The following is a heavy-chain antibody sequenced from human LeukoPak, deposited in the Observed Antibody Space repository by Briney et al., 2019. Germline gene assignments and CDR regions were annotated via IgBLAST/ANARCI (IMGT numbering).Heavy chain of an antibody. V-gene: IGHV4-39*07. CDR2: IYYSGST. D-gene: IGHD1-26*01. J-gene: IGHJ4*02. CDR3: AESGSYHGGFDY. Sequence: SETLSLTCTVSGGSISSSSYYWGWIRQPPGKGLEWIGSIYYSGSTYYNPSLKSRVTISVDTSKNQFSLKLSSVTAADTAVYYCAESGSYHGGFDYWGQGTLVTVSS. CDR1: GGSISSSSYY.